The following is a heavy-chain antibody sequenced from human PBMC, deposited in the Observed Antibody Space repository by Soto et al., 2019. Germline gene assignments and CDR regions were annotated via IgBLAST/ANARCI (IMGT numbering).Heavy chain of an antibody. CDR3: ARFGSTSWYYYYYGMDV. CDR1: GYTFTGYY. CDR2: INPNSGGT. V-gene: IGHV1-2*02. Sequence: GASVKVSCKASGYTFTGYYMHWVRQAPGQGLEWMGWINPNSGGTNYAQKFQGRVTMTRDTSSSTAYMELSRLRSDDTAVYYWARFGSTSWYYYYYGMDVWPRDHGHRLL. D-gene: IGHD2-2*01. J-gene: IGHJ6*02.